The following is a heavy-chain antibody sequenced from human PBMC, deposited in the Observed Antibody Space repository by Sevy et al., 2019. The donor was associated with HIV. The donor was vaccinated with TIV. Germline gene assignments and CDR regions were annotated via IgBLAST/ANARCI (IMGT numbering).Heavy chain of an antibody. V-gene: IGHV3-23*01. D-gene: IGHD3-3*01. Sequence: GGSLRLSCAASGFIFNSYTMSWVRQAPGKGLEWVSTISGHGGSTYYADSVKGRFTISRDNFRNILDLQMDNLRADDTAIYYCAGGFWSGFDYWGQGTLDTVSS. CDR2: ISGHGGST. CDR3: AGGFWSGFDY. CDR1: GFIFNSYT. J-gene: IGHJ4*02.